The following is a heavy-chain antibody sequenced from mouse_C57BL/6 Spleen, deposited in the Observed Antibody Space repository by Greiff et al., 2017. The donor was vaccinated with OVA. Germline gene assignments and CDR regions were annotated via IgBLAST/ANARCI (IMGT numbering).Heavy chain of an antibody. CDR1: GFTFSSYG. CDR3: ARGPGTNFDY. V-gene: IGHV5-6*02. J-gene: IGHJ2*01. Sequence: DVMLVESGGDLVKPGGSLKLSCAASGFTFSSYGMSWVRQTPDKRLAWVATISSGGSYTYYPDSVKGRFTISRDNAKNTLYLHMSSLKSEDTAMYYCARGPGTNFDYWGQGTTLTVSS. CDR2: ISSGGSYT. D-gene: IGHD4-1*01.